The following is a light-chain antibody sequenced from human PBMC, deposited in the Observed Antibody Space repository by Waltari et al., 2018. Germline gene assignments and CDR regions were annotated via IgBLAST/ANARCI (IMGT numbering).Light chain of an antibody. Sequence: VLTQSPGTLSLSPGERATLSCRASQSVGRALAWYQQKPGQAPRLLIYDASIRATGVPDRFSGSGSGTDFSLTNSGLEPEDVAVYNCQHYVRLPVTFGPGTKVE. V-gene: IGKV3-20*01. CDR2: DAS. J-gene: IGKJ1*01. CDR1: QSVGRA. CDR3: QHYVRLPVT.